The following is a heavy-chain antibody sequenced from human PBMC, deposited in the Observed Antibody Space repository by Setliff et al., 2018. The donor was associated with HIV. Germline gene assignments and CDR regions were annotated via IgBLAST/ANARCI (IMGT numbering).Heavy chain of an antibody. CDR1: GGAFSRYP. CDR2: IIPFLGIA. V-gene: IGHV1-69*10. CDR3: ARNRVPDSDYYYMDV. Sequence: ASVKVSCKASGGAFSRYPISWVRRAPGQGLEWMGGIIPFLGIANNAQKFQGRLTITADKSTSTAYMELSSLRSEDTAVYYCARNRVPDSDYYYMDVWGKGTTVTVSS. D-gene: IGHD3-22*01. J-gene: IGHJ6*03.